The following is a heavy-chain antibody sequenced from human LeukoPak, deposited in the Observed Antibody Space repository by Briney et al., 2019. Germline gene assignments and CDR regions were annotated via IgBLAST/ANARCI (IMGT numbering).Heavy chain of an antibody. J-gene: IGHJ4*02. D-gene: IGHD2-15*01. CDR2: IKQDGSAK. Sequence: SGRSLRLSCAASGFTFSSFGMHWVRQAPGKGLEWVANIKQDGSAKYYVDSVKGRFTISRDNAKNSLYLQMGSLRAEDTAVYYCARFSGRNWGQGTLVTVSS. CDR3: ARFSGRN. CDR1: GFTFSSFG. V-gene: IGHV3-7*01.